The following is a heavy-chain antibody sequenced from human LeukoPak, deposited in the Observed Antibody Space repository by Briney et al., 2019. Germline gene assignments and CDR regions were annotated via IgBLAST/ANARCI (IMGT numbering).Heavy chain of an antibody. J-gene: IGHJ6*03. CDR2: VSLSGSP. Sequence: PSETLSLTCTVSGYSLRNGYHWAWFRQPPGKRLEWLGSVSLSGSPYDNLSFKSRVTISLDTSKNQLSLKLSSVTAADTAVYYCARVRFLEWPAPMDVWGKGTTVTVSS. V-gene: IGHV4-38-2*02. D-gene: IGHD3-3*01. CDR3: ARVRFLEWPAPMDV. CDR1: GYSLRNGYH.